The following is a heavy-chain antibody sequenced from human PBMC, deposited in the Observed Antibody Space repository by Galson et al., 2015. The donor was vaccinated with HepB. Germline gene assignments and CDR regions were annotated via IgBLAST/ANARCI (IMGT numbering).Heavy chain of an antibody. CDR1: GYTFTSYG. CDR2: ISAYNGNT. Sequence: SVKVSCKASGYTFTSYGISWVRQAPGQGLEWMGWISAYNGNTNYAQKLQGRVTMTTDTSTSTAYMELRSLRSDDTAVYYCARRHCSGGSCYGGPLGAFDNWGQGTMVTVSS. D-gene: IGHD2-15*01. V-gene: IGHV1-18*01. J-gene: IGHJ3*02. CDR3: ARRHCSGGSCYGGPLGAFDN.